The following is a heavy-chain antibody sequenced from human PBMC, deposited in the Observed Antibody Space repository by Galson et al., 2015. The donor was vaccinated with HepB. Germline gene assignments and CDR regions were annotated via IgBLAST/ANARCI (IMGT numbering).Heavy chain of an antibody. J-gene: IGHJ6*02. Sequence: SVKVSCKASGYTFTGYYMHWVRQAPGQGLEWMGWINPNSGGTNYAQKFQGRVTMTRDTSISTAYMELSRLRSDDTAVYSCARDFFPRVEYDSSGYYWAGMDVWGQGTTVTVS. CDR2: INPNSGGT. D-gene: IGHD3-22*01. V-gene: IGHV1-2*02. CDR1: GYTFTGYY. CDR3: ARDFFPRVEYDSSGYYWAGMDV.